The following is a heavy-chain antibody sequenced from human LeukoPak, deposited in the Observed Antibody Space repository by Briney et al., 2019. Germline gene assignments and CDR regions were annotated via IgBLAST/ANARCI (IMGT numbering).Heavy chain of an antibody. CDR2: IFTDGSTT. CDR3: ARELPREVTLDY. Sequence: PGGSLRLSCVASEFNFFSYGMQWVRQAPGKGLVWVSRIFTDGSTTSYADSVKGPFTISRDNAKNTLYLEMKSLRVEDTAVYYCARELPREVTLDYWGQGTLVTDSS. J-gene: IGHJ4*01. CDR1: EFNFFSYG. V-gene: IGHV3-74*01. D-gene: IGHD2-21*02.